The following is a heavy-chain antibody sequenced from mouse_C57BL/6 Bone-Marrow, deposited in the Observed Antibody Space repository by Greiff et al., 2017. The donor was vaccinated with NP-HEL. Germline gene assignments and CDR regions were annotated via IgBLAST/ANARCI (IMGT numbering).Heavy chain of an antibody. V-gene: IGHV7-1*01. D-gene: IGHD2-1*01. CDR3: ARDAYGKKGYFDV. CDR2: SRNKANDYTT. CDR1: GFTFSDFY. Sequence: EVMLVESGGGLVQSGRSLRLSCATSGFTFSDFYMEWVRQAPGKGLEWIAASRNKANDYTTEYSSSVKGRFIVSRDTSQSILYLQMNALRAEDTAIYYCARDAYGKKGYFDVWGTGTTVTVSS. J-gene: IGHJ1*03.